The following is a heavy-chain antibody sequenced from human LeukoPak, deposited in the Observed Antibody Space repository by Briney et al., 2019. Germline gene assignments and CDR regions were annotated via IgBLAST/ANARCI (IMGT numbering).Heavy chain of an antibody. CDR2: ISYDGSNK. Sequence: GASVKVSCKASGYTFTSYAMHWVRQAPGKGLEWVAVISYDGSNKYYADSVKGRFTISRDNSKNTLYLQMNSLRAEDTAVYYCARDLLLWFGELAYGMDVWGQGTTVTVSS. CDR1: GYTFTSYA. V-gene: IGHV3-30*04. D-gene: IGHD3-10*01. J-gene: IGHJ6*02. CDR3: ARDLLLWFGELAYGMDV.